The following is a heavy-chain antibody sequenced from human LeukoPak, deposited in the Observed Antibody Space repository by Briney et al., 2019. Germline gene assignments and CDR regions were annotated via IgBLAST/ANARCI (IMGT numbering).Heavy chain of an antibody. CDR1: GGTFSSYA. J-gene: IGHJ5*02. CDR2: IIPIFGTA. V-gene: IGHV1-69*13. D-gene: IGHD2-15*01. CDR3: ARDTIIRCSGGSCYSGWFDP. Sequence: SVKVSCKASGGTFSSYAISWVRQAPGQGLEWMGGIIPIFGTANYAQKFQGRVTITADESTSTAYMELSSLRSEDTAVYYCARDTIIRCSGGSCYSGWFDPWGQGTLVTVSS.